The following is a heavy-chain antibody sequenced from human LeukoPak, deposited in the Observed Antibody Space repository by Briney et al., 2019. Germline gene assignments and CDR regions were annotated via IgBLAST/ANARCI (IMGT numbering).Heavy chain of an antibody. D-gene: IGHD6-19*01. Sequence: SGGSLRLSCAASGFTFSSYGMHWVRQAPGKGLEWVAVISNDGSNKHYGDSVKGRFTISRDNSKNTLYLQMNSLRAEDTAVYYCANFSPYSGWYRTYFDYWGQGTLVTVSS. V-gene: IGHV3-30*18. CDR1: GFTFSSYG. CDR2: ISNDGSNK. CDR3: ANFSPYSGWYRTYFDY. J-gene: IGHJ4*02.